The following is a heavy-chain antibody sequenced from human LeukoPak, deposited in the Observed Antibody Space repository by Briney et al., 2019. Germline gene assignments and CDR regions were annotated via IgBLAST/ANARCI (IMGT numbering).Heavy chain of an antibody. CDR1: GGSISSYY. V-gene: IGHV4-59*12. CDR2: IYYSGST. J-gene: IGHJ6*02. CDR3: ASEKQYSSSSRYYYYGMDV. Sequence: PSETLSLTCTVSGGSISSYYWSWIRQPPGKGLEWIGYIYYSGSTNYNPSLKSRVTISVDTSKNQFSLKLSSVTAADTAVYYCASEKQYSSSSRYYYYGMDVWGQGTTVTVSS. D-gene: IGHD6-6*01.